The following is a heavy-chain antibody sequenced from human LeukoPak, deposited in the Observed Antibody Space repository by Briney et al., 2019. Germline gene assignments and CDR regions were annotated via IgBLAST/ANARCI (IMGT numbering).Heavy chain of an antibody. CDR3: ARAIVDTAMGYYYYYMDV. Sequence: PGGSLRLSCAASGFTFSSYGMHWVRQAPGKGLEWVAFVRYDGSNKYYADSVKGRFTISRDNAKNTLYLQMNSLRAEDTAVYYCARAIVDTAMGYYYYYMDVWGKGTTVTVSS. D-gene: IGHD5-18*01. CDR2: VRYDGSNK. J-gene: IGHJ6*03. V-gene: IGHV3-30*02. CDR1: GFTFSSYG.